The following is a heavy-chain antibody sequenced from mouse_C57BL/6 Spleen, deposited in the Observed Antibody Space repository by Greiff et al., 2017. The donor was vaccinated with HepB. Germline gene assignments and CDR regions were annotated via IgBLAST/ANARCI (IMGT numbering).Heavy chain of an antibody. J-gene: IGHJ1*03. D-gene: IGHD2-5*01. CDR3: ARSYDYSNPYWYFDV. CDR1: GYTFTSYW. V-gene: IGHV1-50*01. CDR2: IDPSDSYT. Sequence: QVQLQQPGAELVKPGASVKLSCKASGYTFTSYWMQWVKQRPGQGLEWIGEIDPSDSYTNYNQKFKGKATLTVDTSSRTAYMQLSSLTSEDSAVYYCARSYDYSNPYWYFDVWGTGTTVTVSS.